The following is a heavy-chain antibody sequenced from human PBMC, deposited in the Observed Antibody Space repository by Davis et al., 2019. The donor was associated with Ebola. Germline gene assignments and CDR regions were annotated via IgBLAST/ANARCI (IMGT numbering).Heavy chain of an antibody. CDR3: ARGLELRNYYYYGMDV. Sequence: GGSLRLSCAASGFTFSSYAMSWVRQAPGKGLEWVSAISGSGGSTYYADSVKGRFTISRDNSKNTLYLQMNSLRAEDTAVYYCARGLELRNYYYYGMDVWGQGTTVTVSS. D-gene: IGHD1-7*01. V-gene: IGHV3-23*01. CDR1: GFTFSSYA. J-gene: IGHJ6*02. CDR2: ISGSGGST.